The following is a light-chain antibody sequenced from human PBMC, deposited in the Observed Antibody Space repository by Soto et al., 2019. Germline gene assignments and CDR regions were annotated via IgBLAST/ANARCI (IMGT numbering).Light chain of an antibody. CDR2: AAS. Sequence: DIQMTQSPSSLSASVGDRVTITCQSSQGLYNFLAWFQQKPGRAPKLLIYAASTLQSGVPSRFSGSVSGTDFTLTISSLQPEDVATYYCQKYNSAPWTFGQGTKVEI. CDR1: QGLYNF. J-gene: IGKJ1*01. CDR3: QKYNSAPWT. V-gene: IGKV1-27*01.